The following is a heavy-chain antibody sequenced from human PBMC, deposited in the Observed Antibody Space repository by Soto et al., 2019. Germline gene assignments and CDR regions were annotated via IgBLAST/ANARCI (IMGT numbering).Heavy chain of an antibody. CDR2: IYHSGST. CDR1: GGSISSGGYS. Sequence: SETLSLTCAVSGGSISSGGYSWSWIRQPPGKGLEWIGYIYHSGSTNYNPSLKSRVTISVDKSKNQFSLKLSSVTAADTAVYYCARDLGYYDSSGYYSLRAFDIWGQGTMVTVSS. J-gene: IGHJ3*02. V-gene: IGHV4-30-2*01. CDR3: ARDLGYYDSSGYYSLRAFDI. D-gene: IGHD3-22*01.